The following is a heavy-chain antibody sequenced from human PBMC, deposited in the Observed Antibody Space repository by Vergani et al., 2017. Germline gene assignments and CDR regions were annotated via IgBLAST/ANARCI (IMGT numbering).Heavy chain of an antibody. CDR3: ARDVITIVRGVSHNDAFEI. J-gene: IGHJ3*02. CDR2: ISYDGTQK. V-gene: IGHV3-30*03. D-gene: IGHD3-10*01. Sequence: VHLVESGGGVVQPGRSLRLSCVVSGFTSSYYGMHWVRQAPGKGLEWVAVISYDGTQKYYADSVKGRFTISRDNSKSTLYLQMNSLRTEDTAVYYCARDVITIVRGVSHNDAFEIWGQGTMGTVSS. CDR1: GFTSSYYG.